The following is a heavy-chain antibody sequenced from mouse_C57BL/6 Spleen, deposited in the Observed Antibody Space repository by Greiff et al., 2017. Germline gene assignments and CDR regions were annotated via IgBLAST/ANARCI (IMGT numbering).Heavy chain of an antibody. D-gene: IGHD1-1*02. Sequence: EVKLQESGPGLVKPSQSLSLTCSVTGYSITSGYYWNWIRQFPGNKLEWMGYISYDGSNNYNPSLKNRISITRDTSKNQFFLKLNSVTTEDTATYYCARGGWAEGYFDYWGQGTTLTVSS. V-gene: IGHV3-6*01. J-gene: IGHJ2*01. CDR1: GYSITSGYY. CDR2: ISYDGSN. CDR3: ARGGWAEGYFDY.